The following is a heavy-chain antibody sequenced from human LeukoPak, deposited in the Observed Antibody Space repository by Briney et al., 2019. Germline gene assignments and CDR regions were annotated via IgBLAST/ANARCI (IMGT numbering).Heavy chain of an antibody. CDR1: GFTLSSYS. V-gene: IGHV3-23*01. Sequence: GGSLRLSCVVSGFTLSSYSMTWVRQAPGKGLDWVSAISGSGVTTHYAGSVKGRFSISRDNSKSTLYLQMNSLRAEDTALYYCAKKVVVGATSPYSDFQDWGQGTLVTVSS. CDR3: AKKVVVGATSPYSDFQD. D-gene: IGHD1-26*01. CDR2: ISGSGVTT. J-gene: IGHJ1*01.